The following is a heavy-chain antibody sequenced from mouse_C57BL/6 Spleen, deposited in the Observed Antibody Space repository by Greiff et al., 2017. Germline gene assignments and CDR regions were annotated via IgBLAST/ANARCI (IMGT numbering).Heavy chain of an antibody. CDR1: GYTFTSYW. CDR3: ARGPHYYGSSPYYYAMDY. V-gene: IGHV1-69*01. CDR2: LDPSDSYT. J-gene: IGHJ4*01. Sequence: QVQLQQPGAELVMPGASVKLSCKASGYTFTSYWMHWVKQRPGQGLEWIGELDPSDSYTNYNQKFKGKSTLTVDKSSSTAYMQLSSLTSEDSAVYYCARGPHYYGSSPYYYAMDYWGQGTSVTVSS. D-gene: IGHD1-1*01.